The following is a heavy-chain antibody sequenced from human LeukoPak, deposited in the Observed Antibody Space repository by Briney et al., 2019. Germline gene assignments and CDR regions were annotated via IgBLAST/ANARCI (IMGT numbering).Heavy chain of an antibody. CDR3: ARGYGSGSLDY. J-gene: IGHJ4*02. D-gene: IGHD3-10*01. CDR1: GYTFTSYD. Sequence: AAVNVSCKASGYTFTSYDINWVRQATGPGSEGVGWMKRNSGNTGYAQKFQGRVTMTRNTSISTAYMELNSPRSEDTAVYYCARGYGSGSLDYWGQGTLVTVPS. V-gene: IGHV1-8*01. CDR2: MKRNSGNT.